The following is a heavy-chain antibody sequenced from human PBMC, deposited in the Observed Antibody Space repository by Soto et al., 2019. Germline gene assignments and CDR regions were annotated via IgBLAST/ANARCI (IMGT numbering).Heavy chain of an antibody. J-gene: IGHJ4*02. CDR3: ARDPTYFYDSSGYYDY. Sequence: VGSLRLSCAASGFTFSSYAMSWVRQAPGKGLEWVSAISGSGGSTYYADSVKGRFTISRDNSKNTLYLQMNSLRAEDTAVYYCARDPTYFYDSSGYYDYWGQGTLVTVSS. V-gene: IGHV3-23*01. CDR2: ISGSGGST. CDR1: GFTFSSYA. D-gene: IGHD3-22*01.